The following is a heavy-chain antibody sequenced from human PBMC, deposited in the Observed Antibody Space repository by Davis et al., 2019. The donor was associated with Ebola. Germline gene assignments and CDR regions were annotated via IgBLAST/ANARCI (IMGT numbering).Heavy chain of an antibody. D-gene: IGHD2-21*01. V-gene: IGHV3-13*01. CDR2: IGAAGDT. J-gene: IGHJ3*02. CDR3: ARALFGASAFDI. CDR1: GFTFRSYD. Sequence: GESLKISCAASGFTFRSYDMHWVRQATGKGLEWVSAIGAAGDTYYPGSAQGRFTISRENAKNSLYLQMNSLRAGDTAVYYCARALFGASAFDIWGQGTMVTVSS.